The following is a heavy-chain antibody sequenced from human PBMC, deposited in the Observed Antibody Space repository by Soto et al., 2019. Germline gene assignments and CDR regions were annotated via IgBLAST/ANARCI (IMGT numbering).Heavy chain of an antibody. Sequence: QVQLVQSGAEVKKPGASVKVSCKASGYTFTSYDINWVRQATGQGLEWMGWMNPNSDKTGYAQKCHGRVTMTRNTPISTTYMERSSLRSEDTTVYYCAREKTSYGTDVWGQGTTVTVSS. CDR2: MNPNSDKT. V-gene: IGHV1-8*01. CDR1: GYTFTSYD. CDR3: AREKTSYGTDV. J-gene: IGHJ6*02.